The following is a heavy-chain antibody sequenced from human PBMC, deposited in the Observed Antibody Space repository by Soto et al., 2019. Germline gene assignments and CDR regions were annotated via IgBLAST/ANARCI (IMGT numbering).Heavy chain of an antibody. Sequence: GASVKVSCKASGYTFTSYGISCVRQAPGQGLEWMGWISAYNGNTNYAQKLQGRVTMTTDTSTSTAYMELRSLRSDDTAVYYCARDRIVGANLPAEYFQHWGQGTLVTVSS. CDR2: ISAYNGNT. V-gene: IGHV1-18*01. D-gene: IGHD1-26*01. CDR1: GYTFTSYG. CDR3: ARDRIVGANLPAEYFQH. J-gene: IGHJ1*01.